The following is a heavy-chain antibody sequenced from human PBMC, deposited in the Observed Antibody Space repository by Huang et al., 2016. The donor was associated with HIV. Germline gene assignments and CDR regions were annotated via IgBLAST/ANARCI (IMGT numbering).Heavy chain of an antibody. J-gene: IGHJ4*02. Sequence: QVQLQQWGAGVLKPSETLSLTCAVYGWSFSGYYWSWIRQSPGKGLEWIGEINHSGSTNYHPSLKSRVTMSVDTAKNQFSLKLSSVTAADTAVYYCASLFFDYWGQGSLVTVSS. V-gene: IGHV4-34*01. CDR1: GWSFSGYY. CDR2: INHSGST. CDR3: ASLFFDY.